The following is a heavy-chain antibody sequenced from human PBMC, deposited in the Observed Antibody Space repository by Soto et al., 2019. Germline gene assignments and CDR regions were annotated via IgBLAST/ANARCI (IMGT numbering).Heavy chain of an antibody. CDR1: GFTFSSYE. V-gene: IGHV3-21*05. CDR3: ARGRNVNTGGARYYYYGMDV. J-gene: IGHJ6*02. Sequence: PGGSLRLSCAASGFTFSSYEMNWVRQAPGKGLEWVSYISSISSYIYYADSVKGRFTISRDNAKNSQYLQMNSLTAEDTAVYYCARGRNVNTGGARYYYYGMDVWGQGTTVTVSS. D-gene: IGHD1-1*01. CDR2: ISSISSYI.